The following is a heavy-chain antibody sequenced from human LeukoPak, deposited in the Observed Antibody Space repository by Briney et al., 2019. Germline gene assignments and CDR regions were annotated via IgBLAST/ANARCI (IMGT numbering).Heavy chain of an antibody. CDR3: ARSSLAVYFDY. V-gene: IGHV4-61*09. CDR2: IFTRGTT. J-gene: IGHJ4*02. CDR1: GGSISSGSYY. D-gene: IGHD6-19*01. Sequence: SQTLSLTCTVSGGSISSGSYYWNWIRQPAGKRLEWLGNIFTRGTTNYNASLESRLTISLDTARNQFSLYLSSVTAADTAMYFCARSSLAVYFDYWGQGTLVTASS.